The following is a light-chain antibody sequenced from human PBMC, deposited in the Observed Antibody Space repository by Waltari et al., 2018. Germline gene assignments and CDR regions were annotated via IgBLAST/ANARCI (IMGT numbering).Light chain of an antibody. CDR3: QQAWT. CDR2: RTS. CDR1: QTINTW. Sequence: DIQMTQSPSTLSASVGDRVTITCRASQTINTWLAWYQQKPGKAPNLLIYRTSTLESGVPSRFSGSGSGTEFTLTISSLQPDDFATYYCQQAWTFGQVTKVEIK. J-gene: IGKJ1*01. V-gene: IGKV1-5*03.